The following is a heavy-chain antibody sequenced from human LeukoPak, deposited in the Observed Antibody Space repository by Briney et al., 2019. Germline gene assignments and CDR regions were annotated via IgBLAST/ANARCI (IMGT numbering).Heavy chain of an antibody. CDR3: ASIIAVAGIGWFDP. Sequence: PSETLSLTCTVSGGSISSSSYYWGWIRQPPGKGLEWFGSIYYSGSTYYTPSLKRRVTISVDTPQNQCSLKLSSVTAADTAVYYCASIIAVAGIGWFDPWGQGTLVTVSS. CDR2: IYYSGST. D-gene: IGHD6-19*01. V-gene: IGHV4-39*01. CDR1: GGSISSSSYY. J-gene: IGHJ5*02.